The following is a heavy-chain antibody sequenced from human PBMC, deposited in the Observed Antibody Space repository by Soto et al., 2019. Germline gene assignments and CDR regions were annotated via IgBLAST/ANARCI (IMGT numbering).Heavy chain of an antibody. CDR3: ATAPGPY. CDR2: IYHSGST. V-gene: IGHV4-30-2*01. Sequence: SETLSLTCAVSGFSISSGGYSWIWIRQPPGKGLEWIGYIYHSGSTYYNPSLKSRVTISVDRSKNQFSLKLSSVTAADTAVYYCATAPGPYWGQGTLVTVSS. J-gene: IGHJ4*02. CDR1: GFSISSGGYS.